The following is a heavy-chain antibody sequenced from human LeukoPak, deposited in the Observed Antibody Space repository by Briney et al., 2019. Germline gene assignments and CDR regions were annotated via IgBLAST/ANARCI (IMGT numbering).Heavy chain of an antibody. J-gene: IGHJ6*03. D-gene: IGHD3-3*01. CDR2: IDTDGSSA. CDR3: ARDRAVLRFLEWLPYYMDV. V-gene: IGHV3-74*01. Sequence: GGSLRLSCAASGFTLTNYWMHWVRQAPGKGLVWVSRIDTDGSSATYADSVKGRFTISRDNAKNTLYLQMNSLRAEDTAVYYCARDRAVLRFLEWLPYYMDVWGKGTTVTVFS. CDR1: GFTLTNYW.